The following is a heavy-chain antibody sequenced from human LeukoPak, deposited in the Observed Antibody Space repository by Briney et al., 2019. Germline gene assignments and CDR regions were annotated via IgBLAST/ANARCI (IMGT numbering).Heavy chain of an antibody. V-gene: IGHV1-2*02. Sequence: ASVKVSCKASGYTFTGYYMHWVRQAPGQGLEWMGWINPNSGGTNYAQKFQGRVTMTGDTSISTAYMELSRLRSDDTAVYYCARGGGIAVAGTRYWGQGTLVTVSS. J-gene: IGHJ4*02. CDR2: INPNSGGT. CDR1: GYTFTGYY. CDR3: ARGGGIAVAGTRY. D-gene: IGHD6-19*01.